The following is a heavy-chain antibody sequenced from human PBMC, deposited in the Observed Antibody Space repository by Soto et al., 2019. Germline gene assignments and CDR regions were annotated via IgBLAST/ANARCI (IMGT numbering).Heavy chain of an antibody. CDR3: ATGRGVDRRLE. J-gene: IGHJ4*02. Sequence: GASVEVSCKVSGYTLTELSMHWVRQAPGKGLEWMGSFDPEDGKRIYAQKFQGRLTLTEDTSTDTSYMELTSLRSEDTAVYYCATGRGVDRRLEWGQGTLVTVSS. CDR2: FDPEDGKR. CDR1: GYTLTELS. D-gene: IGHD3-10*01. V-gene: IGHV1-24*01.